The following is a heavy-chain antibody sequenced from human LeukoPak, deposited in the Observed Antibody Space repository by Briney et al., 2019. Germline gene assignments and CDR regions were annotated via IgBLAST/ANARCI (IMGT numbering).Heavy chain of an antibody. CDR1: GFTVSSYY. J-gene: IGHJ4*02. CDR2: IYSDGTT. D-gene: IGHD6-19*01. Sequence: GGSLRLSCAASGFTVSSYYMTWVRQAPGKGLEWVSVIYSDGTTYYADSVKGRFTISRDNSKNTLYLQMISLRAEDSAVYYCARAWRDRPPGWLDFWGQGTLVTVSS. CDR3: ARAWRDRPPGWLDF. V-gene: IGHV3-53*01.